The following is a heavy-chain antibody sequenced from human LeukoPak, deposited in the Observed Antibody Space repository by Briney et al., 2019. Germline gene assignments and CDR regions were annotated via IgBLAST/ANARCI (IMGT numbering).Heavy chain of an antibody. Sequence: SETLSLTCTVSGGSISSGGYYWSWIRQHPGKGLEWIGYIYYSGSTYYNPSLKSRVTISVDTSKNQFSLKLSSVTAADTAVYYYARARRVPAAIKGNGFDYWGQGTLVTVSS. D-gene: IGHD2-2*01. V-gene: IGHV4-31*03. J-gene: IGHJ4*02. CDR3: ARARRVPAAIKGNGFDY. CDR1: GGSISSGGYY. CDR2: IYYSGST.